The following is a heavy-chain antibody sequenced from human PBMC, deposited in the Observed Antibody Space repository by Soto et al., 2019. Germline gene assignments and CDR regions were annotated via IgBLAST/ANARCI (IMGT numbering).Heavy chain of an antibody. CDR2: IKQDGSEK. Sequence: EVQLVESGGGLVQPGGSLRLSCAASGFTFSSYWMSWVRQAPGKGLEWVANIKQDGSEKYYVDSVKGRFTISRDNAKNSLYLQMNSLRAEDTAVYYCARGSLYYYCSGTSFDYWGQGTLVTVSS. J-gene: IGHJ4*02. CDR1: GFTFSSYW. V-gene: IGHV3-7*01. D-gene: IGHD3-10*01. CDR3: ARGSLYYYCSGTSFDY.